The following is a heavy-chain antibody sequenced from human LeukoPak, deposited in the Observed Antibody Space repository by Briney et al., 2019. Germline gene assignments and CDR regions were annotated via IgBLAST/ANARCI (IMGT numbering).Heavy chain of an antibody. D-gene: IGHD3-10*01. Sequence: GGSLRLSCAASGFSVSGNYVSWVRQAPGKGLEWVSVIYSGGTTYYADSVKARFTISRDNSRDTLYLQINSLRAEDTAVYYCAKTSEDRHFDYWGQGTLVTVSS. CDR1: GFSVSGNY. CDR3: AKTSEDRHFDY. J-gene: IGHJ4*02. V-gene: IGHV3-66*01. CDR2: IYSGGTT.